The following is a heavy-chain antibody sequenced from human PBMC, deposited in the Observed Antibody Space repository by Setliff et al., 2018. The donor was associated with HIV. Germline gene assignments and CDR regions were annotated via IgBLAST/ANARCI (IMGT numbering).Heavy chain of an antibody. D-gene: IGHD5-12*01. CDR3: ARGSGHDKGSWFDP. V-gene: IGHV5-51*01. CDR1: GYTFSTYW. Sequence: SLKISCKASGYTFSTYWIGWVRQKPGKGLEYMGIIYAGDSDARYSPSFQGQVTFSADKSISTVYLQWSSLKTSDTAMYYCARGSGHDKGSWFDPWGQGTLVTVSS. CDR2: IYAGDSDA. J-gene: IGHJ5*02.